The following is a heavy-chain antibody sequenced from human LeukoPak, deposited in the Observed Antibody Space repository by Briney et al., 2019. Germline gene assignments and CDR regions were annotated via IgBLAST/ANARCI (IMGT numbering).Heavy chain of an antibody. D-gene: IGHD2-8*01. CDR3: AKDRCSNGVGCYYYYMDV. V-gene: IGHV3-30*04. Sequence: GGSLRLSCAASGFTFSDYAMHWVRQAPGKGLEWVAVISYDGSNTYYADSVKGRFSISRDSSKNILYLQMNSLRAEDTAVYYCAKDRCSNGVGCYYYYMDVWGKGTTVTISS. CDR1: GFTFSDYA. CDR2: ISYDGSNT. J-gene: IGHJ6*03.